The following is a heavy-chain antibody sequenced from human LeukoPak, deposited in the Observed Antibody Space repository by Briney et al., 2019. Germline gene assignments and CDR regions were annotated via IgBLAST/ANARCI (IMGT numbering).Heavy chain of an antibody. J-gene: IGHJ4*02. D-gene: IGHD3-10*01. CDR1: GGSISSYY. CDR3: ARADGSGSYYNPKFDY. V-gene: IGHV4-59*01. CDR2: IYYSGST. Sequence: NPSETLSLTCTVSGGSISSYYWSRIRQPPGKGLEWIGYIYYSGSTNYNPSLKSRVTISVDTSKNQFSLKLSSVTAADTAVYYCARADGSGSYYNPKFDYWGQGTLVTVSS.